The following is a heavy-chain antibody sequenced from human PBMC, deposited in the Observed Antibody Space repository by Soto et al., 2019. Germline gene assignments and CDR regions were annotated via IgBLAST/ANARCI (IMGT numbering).Heavy chain of an antibody. CDR1: GFTFSSYG. CDR2: IWYDGSNK. J-gene: IGHJ5*02. CDR3: ARDFESRFDP. Sequence: QVQLVESGGGVVQPGRSLRLSCAASGFTFSSYGMHWVRQAPGKGLEWVAVIWYDGSNKYYADSVKGRFTITRDNSKNTLYLQMNSLRAEDTAVYYCARDFESRFDPWGQGTLVTVSS. V-gene: IGHV3-33*01.